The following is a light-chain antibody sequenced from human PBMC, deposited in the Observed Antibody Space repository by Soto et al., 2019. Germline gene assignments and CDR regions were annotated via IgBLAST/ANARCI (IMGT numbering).Light chain of an antibody. Sequence: QSVLTQPPSVSAAPGQKVTISCSGSSSTIGKNYVSWYQQVPGTASKFLIYDNDKRPSGIPDRFSGSKSGTSATLGITGLQTGDEADYYCGTWDSFLSAYVFGTGTKLTVL. V-gene: IGLV1-51*01. CDR1: SSTIGKNY. J-gene: IGLJ1*01. CDR3: GTWDSFLSAYV. CDR2: DND.